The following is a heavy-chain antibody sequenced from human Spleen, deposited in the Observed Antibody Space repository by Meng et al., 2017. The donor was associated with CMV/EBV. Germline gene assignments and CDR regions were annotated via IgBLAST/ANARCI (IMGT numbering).Heavy chain of an antibody. J-gene: IGHJ3*01. CDR2: ISSSSSYI. Sequence: GESLKISCAASGFTFSSYSMNWVRQAPGKGLEWVSSISSSSSYIYYADSVKGRFTISRDNAKNSLYLQMNSLRAEDTAVYYCAKDFYYDSSGYRRALDVWGQGTLVTVSS. V-gene: IGHV3-21*01. D-gene: IGHD3-22*01. CDR3: AKDFYYDSSGYRRALDV. CDR1: GFTFSSYS.